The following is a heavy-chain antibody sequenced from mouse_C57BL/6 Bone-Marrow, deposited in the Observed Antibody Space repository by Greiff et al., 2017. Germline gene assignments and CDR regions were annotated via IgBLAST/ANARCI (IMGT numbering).Heavy chain of an antibody. Sequence: VQLQQSGAELVRPGASVKLSCTASGYNITDDYMHWVKQRPGQGLEWIGGIDPEDGDTEYDSKFKGKATITADTSSNTAYLQLSSLSSWDTAVYYCPRMVTPFAYWGQGTLVTVSA. CDR3: PRMVTPFAY. D-gene: IGHD2-2*01. CDR2: IDPEDGDT. J-gene: IGHJ3*01. CDR1: GYNITDDY. V-gene: IGHV14-4*01.